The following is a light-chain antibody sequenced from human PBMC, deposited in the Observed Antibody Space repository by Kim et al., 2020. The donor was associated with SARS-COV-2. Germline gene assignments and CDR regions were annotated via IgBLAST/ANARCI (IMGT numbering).Light chain of an antibody. CDR1: QSISDW. Sequence: DIQMTQSPSTLSASVGDRVTITCRASQSISDWLAWYQQKPGKAPKLLIYKASTLESDVPSRFSGSGSGTEFTLTINSLQPDDFATYYCQQYNSYSTFGQRAKVDIK. J-gene: IGKJ1*01. V-gene: IGKV1-5*03. CDR2: KAS. CDR3: QQYNSYST.